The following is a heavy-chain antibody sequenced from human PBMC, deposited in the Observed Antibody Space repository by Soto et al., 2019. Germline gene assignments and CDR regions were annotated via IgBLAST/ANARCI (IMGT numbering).Heavy chain of an antibody. Sequence: SQTLSLTCAISGDSVSSNSAAWNWIRQSPSRGLEWLGRTYYRSKWYNDYAVSVKSRITINPDTSKNQFSLQLNSVTPEDTAVYYCARSRVYYDILTGYYTSAFVIWGQGTMVTVSS. CDR3: ARSRVYYDILTGYYTSAFVI. CDR1: GDSVSSNSAA. V-gene: IGHV6-1*01. CDR2: TYYRSKWYN. D-gene: IGHD3-9*01. J-gene: IGHJ3*02.